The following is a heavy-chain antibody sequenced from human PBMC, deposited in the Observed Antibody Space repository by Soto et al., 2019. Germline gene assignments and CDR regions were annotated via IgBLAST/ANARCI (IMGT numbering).Heavy chain of an antibody. D-gene: IGHD3-22*01. CDR2: ISYDGSNK. CDR3: AREGTHDSSGYFLPYYYYYGMDV. V-gene: IGHV3-30-3*01. J-gene: IGHJ6*02. CDR1: GFTFSSYA. Sequence: GGSLRLSCAASGFTFSSYAMHWVRQAPGKGLEWVAVISYDGSNKYYADSVKGRFTISRDNSKNTLYLQMNSLRAEDTAVYYCAREGTHDSSGYFLPYYYYYGMDVWGQGTTVTVSS.